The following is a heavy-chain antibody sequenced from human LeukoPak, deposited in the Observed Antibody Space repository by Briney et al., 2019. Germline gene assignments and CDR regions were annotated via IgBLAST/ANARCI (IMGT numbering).Heavy chain of an antibody. J-gene: IGHJ5*02. CDR2: IYYSGST. CDR1: GGSISSYY. CDR3: ARFQRVVNVWFDP. Sequence: ASETLSLTCTVSGGSISSYYWSWIRQPPGKGLEWIGYIYYSGSTNYNPSLKSRVTISVDTSKNQFSLKLSSVTAADTAVYYCARFQRVVNVWFDPWGQGTLVTVSS. V-gene: IGHV4-59*01. D-gene: IGHD2-15*01.